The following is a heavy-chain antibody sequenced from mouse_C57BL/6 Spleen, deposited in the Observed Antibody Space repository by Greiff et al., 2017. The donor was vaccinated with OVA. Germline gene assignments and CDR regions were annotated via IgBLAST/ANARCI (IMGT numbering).Heavy chain of an antibody. CDR2: INPNNGGT. Sequence: VQLQQSGPELVKPGASVKIPCKASGYTFTDYNMDWVQQSHGKSLEWIGDINPNNGGTIYNQKFKGKATLTVDKSSSTAYMELRSLTSEDTAVYYGARKIYGSYYAMDYWGQGTSVTVSS. V-gene: IGHV1-18*01. J-gene: IGHJ4*01. D-gene: IGHD1-1*01. CDR3: ARKIYGSYYAMDY. CDR1: GYTFTDYN.